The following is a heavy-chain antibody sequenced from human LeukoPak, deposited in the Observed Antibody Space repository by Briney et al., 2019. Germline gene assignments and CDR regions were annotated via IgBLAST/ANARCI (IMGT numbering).Heavy chain of an antibody. D-gene: IGHD6-19*01. CDR3: ARDTSGSLDF. Sequence: GGSLRLSCAASGFTFSSSWMAWVRQAPGKGLEWVANIKLDGIEKHYVDSVKGRFTISRDNAKNSLYLQMNSLRVDDTAVYYCARDTSGSLDFWGQGTLVTVSS. J-gene: IGHJ4*02. CDR2: IKLDGIEK. CDR1: GFTFSSSW. V-gene: IGHV3-7*01.